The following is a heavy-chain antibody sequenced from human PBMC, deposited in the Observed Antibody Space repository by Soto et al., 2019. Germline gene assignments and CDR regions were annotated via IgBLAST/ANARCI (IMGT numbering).Heavy chain of an antibody. CDR3: ARENNWFDP. CDR1: GGSFSGYY. CDR2: INHSGST. J-gene: IGHJ5*02. V-gene: IGHV4-34*01. Sequence: PXGTLSLTCAVYGGSFSGYYWSWIRQPPGKGLEWIGEINHSGSTNYNPSLKSRVTISVDTSKKQFSLKLSSVTAADTAVYYCARENNWFDPWGQGTLVTVSS.